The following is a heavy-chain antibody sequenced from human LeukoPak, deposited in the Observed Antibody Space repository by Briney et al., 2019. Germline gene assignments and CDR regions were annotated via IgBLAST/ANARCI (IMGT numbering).Heavy chain of an antibody. CDR3: ARLRPIWFGELYL. V-gene: IGHV4-39*07. Sequence: SETLSLTCTVSGGSLSSSTFYWGWIRQPPGKGLEWIGTIYYSGSTFYNPSLKSRVTVSVDTPKNQFSLKLSSVTAADTAVYYCARLRPIWFGELYLWGQGTLVTVSS. CDR1: GGSLSSSTFY. D-gene: IGHD3-10*01. J-gene: IGHJ4*02. CDR2: IYYSGST.